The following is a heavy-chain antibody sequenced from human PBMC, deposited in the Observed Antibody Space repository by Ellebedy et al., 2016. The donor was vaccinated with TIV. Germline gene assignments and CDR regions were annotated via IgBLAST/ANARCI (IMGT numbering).Heavy chain of an antibody. J-gene: IGHJ4*02. CDR2: INPYNGNT. V-gene: IGHV1-18*04. Sequence: AASVKVSCKASGYTFTHYGISWVRQAPGQGLEWLGWINPYNGNTTYAQKYQGRVTMTTDSSTRTSYIELSSLTSDDTAIYYCARHLESRWLIHGGDYWGQGSLVTVSS. CDR1: GYTFTHYG. D-gene: IGHD3-16*01. CDR3: ARHLESRWLIHGGDY.